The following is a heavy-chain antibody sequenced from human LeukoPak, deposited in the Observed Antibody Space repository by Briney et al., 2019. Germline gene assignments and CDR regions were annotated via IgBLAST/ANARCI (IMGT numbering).Heavy chain of an antibody. D-gene: IGHD2-2*03. J-gene: IGHJ2*01. CDR2: ITDSGSTI. V-gene: IGHV3-48*04. CDR1: GFTFSHAW. CDR3: ARVGYCSSTSCQDWYFDL. Sequence: TGGSLRLSCAASGFTFSHAWMNWVRQAPGKGLEWVSYITDSGSTIYYADSVKGRFTISRDNAKNSLFLQMNSLRAEDTAVYYCARVGYCSSTSCQDWYFDLWGRGTLVTVSS.